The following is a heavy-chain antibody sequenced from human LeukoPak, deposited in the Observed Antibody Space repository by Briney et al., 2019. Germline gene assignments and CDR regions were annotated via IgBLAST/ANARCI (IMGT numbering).Heavy chain of an antibody. V-gene: IGHV3-23*01. CDR2: ISGSGGST. D-gene: IGHD2-15*01. J-gene: IGHJ4*02. CDR3: AKVRSAVVAAATNY. CDR1: GFTFGNYA. Sequence: GGSLRLSCAASGFTFGNYAMSWVRQAPGKGLEWVSVISGSGGSTYHADSVKGRFTISRDNSNNTLYLQMNSLRAEDTAIYYCAKVRSAVVAAATNYWGQGTLVTVSS.